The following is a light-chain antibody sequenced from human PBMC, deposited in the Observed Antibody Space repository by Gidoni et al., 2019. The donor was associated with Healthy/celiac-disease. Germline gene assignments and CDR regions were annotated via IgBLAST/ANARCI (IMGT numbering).Light chain of an antibody. J-gene: IGKJ1*01. CDR3: QQSYSTPRT. V-gene: IGKV1-39*01. CDR2: AAS. Sequence: IQMTQSPSSLSASVGDRVTITCRASQSISSYFTWYQQNPGKAPKLLIYAASSLQSGVPSRFSGSGSGTDFTLTISSLQPEDFATYYCQQSYSTPRTFXQXTKVEIK. CDR1: QSISSY.